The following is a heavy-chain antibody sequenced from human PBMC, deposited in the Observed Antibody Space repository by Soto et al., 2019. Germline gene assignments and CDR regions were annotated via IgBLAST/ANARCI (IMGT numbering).Heavy chain of an antibody. CDR2: ISWDGGST. D-gene: IGHD3-10*01. V-gene: IGHV3-43*01. CDR1: GFTFDDYT. J-gene: IGHJ6*02. Sequence: AGGSLRLSCAASGFTFDDYTMHWVRQAPGKGLEWVSLISWDGGSTYYADSVKGRFTISRDNSKNSLYLQMNSLRTEDTALYYCAKVLYGSGSPPYYYYGMDVWGQGTTVTVSS. CDR3: AKVLYGSGSPPYYYYGMDV.